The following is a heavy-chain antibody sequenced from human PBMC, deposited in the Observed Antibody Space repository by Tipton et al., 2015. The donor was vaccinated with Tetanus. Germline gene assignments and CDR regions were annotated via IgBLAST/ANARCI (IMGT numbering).Heavy chain of an antibody. J-gene: IGHJ6*02. D-gene: IGHD5-18*01. CDR2: IKQDGSDK. CDR1: GFTFSNYW. Sequence: GSLRLSCAASGFTFSNYWMSWVRQAPGRGLEWVASIKQDGSDKNYVDSVKGRFTISRDNSKNTLYLEMNSLRAEDTAVYYCARVGISQNAYSYVYHGLDVWGQGTTVTVSS. V-gene: IGHV3-7*01. CDR3: ARVGISQNAYSYVYHGLDV.